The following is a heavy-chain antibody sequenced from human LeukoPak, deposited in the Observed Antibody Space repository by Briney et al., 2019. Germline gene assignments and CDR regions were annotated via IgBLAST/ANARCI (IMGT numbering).Heavy chain of an antibody. CDR1: VFTISTYG. V-gene: IGHV3-30*02. D-gene: IGHD4-17*01. Sequence: GGSLRLSCAASVFTISTYGFHWVRQAPGKGLEWVAFIPSDGSDNYYANSVKGRFTISRDNSKNTLYLQMNSLRSEDTAVYYCAKGLGDYDDFRLGYWGQGTLVTVSS. CDR2: IPSDGSDN. CDR3: AKGLGDYDDFRLGY. J-gene: IGHJ4*02.